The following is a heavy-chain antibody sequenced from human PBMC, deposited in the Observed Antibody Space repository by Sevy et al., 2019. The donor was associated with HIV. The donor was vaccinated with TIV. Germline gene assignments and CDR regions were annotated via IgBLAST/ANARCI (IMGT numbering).Heavy chain of an antibody. J-gene: IGHJ4*02. CDR3: VREGVPAAIGFDY. V-gene: IGHV3-23*01. D-gene: IGHD2-2*01. Sequence: GGSLRLSCAPSGFTFSTYAMNWVRQAPGKGLEWVSSIGGSGRYTYYADSVEGRFTISRDNSKNTLYLQMNSLRAEDTAVYYCVREGVPAAIGFDYWGQGTLVTVSS. CDR2: IGGSGRYT. CDR1: GFTFSTYA.